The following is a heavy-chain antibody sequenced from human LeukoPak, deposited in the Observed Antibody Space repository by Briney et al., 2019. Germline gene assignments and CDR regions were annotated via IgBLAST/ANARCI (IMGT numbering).Heavy chain of an antibody. V-gene: IGHV3-11*01. CDR1: GFTFSDYY. J-gene: IGHJ4*02. CDR3: ARNGRDLDY. Sequence: PGGSLRLSSIASGFTFSDYYMSCIRPAPETGLKWVSYIGGSGSSMYNADSVNGRFTVSRDNAKNSVYVQMNSRRAEDTAVYYCARNGRDLDYWGQGALVADSS. CDR2: IGGSGSSM.